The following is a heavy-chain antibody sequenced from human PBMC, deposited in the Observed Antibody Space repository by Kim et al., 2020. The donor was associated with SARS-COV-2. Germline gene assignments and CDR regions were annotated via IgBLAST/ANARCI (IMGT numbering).Heavy chain of an antibody. D-gene: IGHD6-6*01. CDR2: ISDSGGST. J-gene: IGHJ4*02. V-gene: IGHV3-23*01. CDR3: VSSSPASDY. Sequence: GGSLRLSCAVSGFTLSTYGMSWVRQAPGMGLEWVSAISDSGGSTYYADSVKGRFTISRDIPKNTLYLHMNSLRADDTALYYWVSSSPASDYGGQGTMATV. CDR1: GFTLSTYG.